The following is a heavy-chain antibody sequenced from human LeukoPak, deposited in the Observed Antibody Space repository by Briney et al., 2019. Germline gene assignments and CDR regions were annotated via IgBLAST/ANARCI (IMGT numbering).Heavy chain of an antibody. V-gene: IGHV3-30*04. CDR3: ARELDY. Sequence: GGSLRLSCAASGFTFSSYAMHWVRRAPGKGLEWVAVISYDGSNKYYADSVKGRFTISRDNSKNTLYLQMNSLRAEDTAVYYCARELDYWGQGTLVTVSS. CDR1: GFTFSSYA. CDR2: ISYDGSNK. J-gene: IGHJ4*02.